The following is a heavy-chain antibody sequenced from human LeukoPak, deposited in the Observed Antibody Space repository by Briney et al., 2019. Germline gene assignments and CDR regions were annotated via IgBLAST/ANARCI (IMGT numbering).Heavy chain of an antibody. CDR1: GYTLTELS. V-gene: IGHV1-24*01. Sequence: ASVKVSCKVSGYTLTELSMHWVRQAPGKGLEWMGGFDPEDGETIYAQTFQGRVTMTEDTSTDTANMELSSLRSEDTAVYYCARDEGLGATYVDYWGQGTLVTVSS. CDR2: FDPEDGET. J-gene: IGHJ4*02. CDR3: ARDEGLGATYVDY. D-gene: IGHD1-26*01.